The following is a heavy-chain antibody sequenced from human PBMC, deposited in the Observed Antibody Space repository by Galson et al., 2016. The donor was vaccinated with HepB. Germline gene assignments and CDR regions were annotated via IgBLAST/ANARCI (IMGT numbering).Heavy chain of an antibody. CDR2: IYYSGST. CDR1: SGSISPYS. V-gene: IGHV4-59*01. Sequence: SETLSLTCTVSSGSISPYSWSWIRQPPGKGLEWIGYIYYSGSTNYNPSLKRRVTISLDTSTNQFSLNLSSVTAADTAVYYCARTRLDCGGDCYKPNAAFDIWGQGTMVTASS. CDR3: ARTRLDCGGDCYKPNAAFDI. J-gene: IGHJ3*02. D-gene: IGHD2-21*02.